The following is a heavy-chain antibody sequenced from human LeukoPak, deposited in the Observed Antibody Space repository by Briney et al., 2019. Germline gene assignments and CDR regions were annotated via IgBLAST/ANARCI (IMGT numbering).Heavy chain of an antibody. CDR1: GFTFSSYS. CDR2: ISRGSSYI. D-gene: IGHD2-2*01. J-gene: IGHJ3*02. Sequence: GGSLRLSCAASGFTFSSYSMNWVRQAPGRGREGVPSISRGSSYIYYADSVKGRFTISRDNAKNSLYLQMNSLRAEDTAVYYCARVKGYCSSTSCPNDAFDIWGQGTMVTVSS. CDR3: ARVKGYCSSTSCPNDAFDI. V-gene: IGHV3-21*01.